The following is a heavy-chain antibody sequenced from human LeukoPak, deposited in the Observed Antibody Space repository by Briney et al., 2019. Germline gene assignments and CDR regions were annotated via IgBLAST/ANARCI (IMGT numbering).Heavy chain of an antibody. J-gene: IGHJ4*02. CDR1: GFTFSDFS. Sequence: GGSLRLSCAASGFTFSDFSISWIRQAPGKGLEWLSYIGSSGPMSHSDSVRGRFTVSRDNVKNSLFLEMTSLRAEDTAVYFCARVDSSSWGTFDFWGQGTLVSVSS. CDR2: IGSSGPM. D-gene: IGHD6-13*01. CDR3: ARVDSSSWGTFDF. V-gene: IGHV3-11*01.